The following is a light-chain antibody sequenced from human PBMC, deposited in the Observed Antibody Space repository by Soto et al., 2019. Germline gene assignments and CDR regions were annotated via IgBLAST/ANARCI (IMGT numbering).Light chain of an antibody. Sequence: DIQMTQSPSTLSASVGDRVTITCRASQSISNWLAWYQQKPGKAPKLLIFKASTLESGLPSRFSGSGSGTECTLNISSLQPDDFATYHCQQYDTYPRTFGQGTKVDIK. CDR2: KAS. J-gene: IGKJ1*01. V-gene: IGKV1-5*03. CDR3: QQYDTYPRT. CDR1: QSISNW.